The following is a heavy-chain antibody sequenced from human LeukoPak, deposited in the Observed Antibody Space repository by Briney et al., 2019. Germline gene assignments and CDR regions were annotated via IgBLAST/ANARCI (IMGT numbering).Heavy chain of an antibody. CDR2: MNPNSGNT. Sequence: GASVKVSCKASGDTFTSYDINWVRQATGQGLEWMGWMNPNSGNTGYAQKFQGRVTMTRNTSISTAYMELSSLRSEDTAVYYCARVGQVVSAWDYGGTDHDFDYWGQGTLVTVSS. D-gene: IGHD4-23*01. J-gene: IGHJ4*02. V-gene: IGHV1-8*01. CDR1: GDTFTSYD. CDR3: ARVGQVVSAWDYGGTDHDFDY.